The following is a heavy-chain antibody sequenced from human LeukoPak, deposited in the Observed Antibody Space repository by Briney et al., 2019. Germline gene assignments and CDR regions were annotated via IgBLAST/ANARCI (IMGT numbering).Heavy chain of an antibody. CDR3: TRMSIAVAGTLAY. D-gene: IGHD6-19*01. Sequence: GGSLRLYCAASGFTFSGSAMHWVRQASGKGLEWVGRIRSKANSYATAYAASVKGRFTISRDDSKNTAYLQMNSLKTEDTAVYYCTRMSIAVAGTLAYWGQGTLVTVSS. CDR1: GFTFSGSA. J-gene: IGHJ4*02. CDR2: IRSKANSYAT. V-gene: IGHV3-73*01.